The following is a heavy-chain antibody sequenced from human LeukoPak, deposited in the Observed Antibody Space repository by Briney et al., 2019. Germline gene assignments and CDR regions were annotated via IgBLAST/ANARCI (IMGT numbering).Heavy chain of an antibody. J-gene: IGHJ4*02. CDR2: ISGGGGTR. D-gene: IGHD3-10*01. V-gene: IGHV3-23*01. Sequence: GGSLRLSCAASGFTFSSYAMSWVRQAPGKGLEWVSVISGGGGTRYYADSVKGRFTISRDSSKNTLFLQMNSLRDDDTAVYYCAKVPTYGSGTYYNDYWGQGTLVTVSS. CDR1: GFTFSSYA. CDR3: AKVPTYGSGTYYNDY.